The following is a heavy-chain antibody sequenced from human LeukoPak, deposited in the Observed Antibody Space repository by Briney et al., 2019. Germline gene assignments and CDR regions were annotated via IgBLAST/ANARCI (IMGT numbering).Heavy chain of an antibody. CDR1: GFTVSGNY. CDR3: ANTMRGYFDY. CDR2: IYSGGTT. Sequence: GGSLRLSCAVSGFTVSGNYMSWVRQAPGKGLEWVSLIYSGGTTYYADSVKGRFTISRDNSKNTLYLQMNSLRAEDTAVYYCANTMRGYFDYWGQGTLVTVSS. J-gene: IGHJ4*02. V-gene: IGHV3-53*05. D-gene: IGHD3-10*01.